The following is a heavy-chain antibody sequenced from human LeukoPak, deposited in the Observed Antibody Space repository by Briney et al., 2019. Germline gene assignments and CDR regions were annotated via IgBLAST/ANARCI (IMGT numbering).Heavy chain of an antibody. CDR3: AALVVKMGDAFDI. V-gene: IGHV1-3*01. Sequence: ASVKVSCKASGYTFSSYAMHWVRQAPGQRLEWMGWINAGNGNTKYSQKFQGRVTITRDPSASTVYMELSSLRSEDTAVYYCAALVVKMGDAFDIWGQGTMVTVSS. D-gene: IGHD2-21*01. J-gene: IGHJ3*02. CDR1: GYTFSSYA. CDR2: INAGNGNT.